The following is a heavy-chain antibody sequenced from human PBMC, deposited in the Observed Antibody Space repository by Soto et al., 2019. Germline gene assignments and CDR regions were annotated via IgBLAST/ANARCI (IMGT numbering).Heavy chain of an antibody. CDR1: GGTFSSYA. Sequence: QVQLVQSGAEVQKPGSSVKVSCKASGGTFSSYAISWVRQAPGQGLEWMGGIIPIFGTANYAQKFQGRVTITADESTSTAYMELSSLRSEDTAVYYCARVGTTVTTRTEKDYYYYGMDVWGQGTTVTVSS. V-gene: IGHV1-69*01. D-gene: IGHD4-17*01. CDR2: IIPIFGTA. CDR3: ARVGTTVTTRTEKDYYYYGMDV. J-gene: IGHJ6*02.